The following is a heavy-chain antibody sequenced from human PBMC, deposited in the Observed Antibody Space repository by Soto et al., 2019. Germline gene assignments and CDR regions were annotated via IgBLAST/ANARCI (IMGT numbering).Heavy chain of an antibody. D-gene: IGHD6-13*01. CDR3: AKGAARSYYYYYGMDV. CDR2: ISGSGGST. Sequence: SGGALRLSCAASGFTFIGYAMRWVRPAPGKGLEWVSAISGSGGSTYYADSVKGRFTISRDNSKNTLYLQMNSLRAEDTAVYYCAKGAARSYYYYYGMDVWGQGTTVTVSS. V-gene: IGHV3-23*01. J-gene: IGHJ6*02. CDR1: GFTFIGYA.